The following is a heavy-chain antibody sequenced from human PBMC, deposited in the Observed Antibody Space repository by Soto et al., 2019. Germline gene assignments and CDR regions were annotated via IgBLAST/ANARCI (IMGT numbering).Heavy chain of an antibody. D-gene: IGHD6-6*01. Sequence: GGSLRLSCAASGFTFSSYSMNWVRQAPGKGLEWVSSISSSSSYIYYADSVKGRFTISRDNAKNSLYLQMNSLRAEDTAVYYCARDWYSSSPPPLQADLDYWGQGTLVTVSS. CDR2: ISSSSSYI. CDR1: GFTFSSYS. V-gene: IGHV3-21*01. J-gene: IGHJ4*02. CDR3: ARDWYSSSPPPLQADLDY.